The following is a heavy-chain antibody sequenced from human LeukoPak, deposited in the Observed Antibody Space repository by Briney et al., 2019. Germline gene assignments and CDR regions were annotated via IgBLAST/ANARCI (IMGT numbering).Heavy chain of an antibody. CDR1: GGSISSYY. V-gene: IGHV4-59*08. D-gene: IGHD4-17*01. CDR2: IYYSGST. J-gene: IGHJ6*02. CDR3: ARLTMLDYVPLGDYGMDV. Sequence: SETLSLTCTVSGGSISSYYWSWIRQPPGKGLEWIGFIYYSGSTNYNPSLKSRVTISVDTSKNQFSLKLSSVTAADTAVYYCARLTMLDYVPLGDYGMDVWGQGTTVTVSS.